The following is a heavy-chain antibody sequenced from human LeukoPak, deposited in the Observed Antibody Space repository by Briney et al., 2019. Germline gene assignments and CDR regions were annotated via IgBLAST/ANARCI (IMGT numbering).Heavy chain of an antibody. CDR3: ATWFGEDAFDI. CDR1: GFTFSSYS. D-gene: IGHD3-10*01. Sequence: GGSLRLSCAASGFTFSSYSMNWVRQAPGKGLEWVSYISSSSSTIYYADSVKGRFTISRDNAKNSLNLQMNSLRAEDTAVYYCATWFGEDAFDIWGQGTMVTVSS. J-gene: IGHJ3*02. CDR2: ISSSSSTI. V-gene: IGHV3-48*01.